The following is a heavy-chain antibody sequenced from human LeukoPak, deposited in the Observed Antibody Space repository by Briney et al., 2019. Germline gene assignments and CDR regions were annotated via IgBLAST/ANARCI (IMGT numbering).Heavy chain of an antibody. CDR1: GFTFSSYA. V-gene: IGHV3-23*01. CDR3: ATQDTAMVVYYFDY. J-gene: IGHJ4*02. CDR2: ISSSGGST. Sequence: GGSLRLSCAAPGFTFSSYAMNWVRQAPGKGLDWVSAISSSGGSTYYADSVKGRITISRDSSKNTLYLQMNSLRAEDTAIYYCATQDTAMVVYYFDYWGQGTLVTVSS. D-gene: IGHD5-18*01.